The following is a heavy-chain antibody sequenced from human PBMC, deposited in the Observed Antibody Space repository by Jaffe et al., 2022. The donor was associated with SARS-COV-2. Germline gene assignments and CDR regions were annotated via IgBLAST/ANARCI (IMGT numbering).Heavy chain of an antibody. CDR1: GGSISSYY. D-gene: IGHD6-19*01. J-gene: IGHJ6*03. Sequence: QVQLQESGPGLVKPSETLSLTCTVSGGSISSYYWSWIRQPPGKGLEWIGYIYYSGSTNYNPSLKSRVTISVDTSKNQFSLKLSSVTAADTAVYYCARVKQWLVQRDYYYYMDVWGKGTTVTVSS. V-gene: IGHV4-59*01. CDR3: ARVKQWLVQRDYYYYMDV. CDR2: IYYSGST.